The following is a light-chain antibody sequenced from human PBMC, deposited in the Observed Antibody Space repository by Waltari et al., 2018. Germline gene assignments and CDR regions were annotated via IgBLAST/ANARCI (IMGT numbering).Light chain of an antibody. CDR1: STDVGNYNL. V-gene: IGLV2-23*02. J-gene: IGLJ1*01. CDR3: CSYVGLGTYV. CDR2: EVT. Sequence: QSGLAQPASASGSPGQSITITCTGTSTDVGNYNLVSWYQQRPVKAPRLLIYEVTKRAPGTSDRFSASKSGNTASLSISGLQAQEDEADYYCCSYVGLGTYVFGTGTKVTV.